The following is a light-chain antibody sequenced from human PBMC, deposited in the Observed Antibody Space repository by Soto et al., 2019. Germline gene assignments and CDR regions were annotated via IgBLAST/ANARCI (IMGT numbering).Light chain of an antibody. CDR3: QQFKSFSWT. V-gene: IGKV1-5*03. CDR2: KAS. CDR1: QSISSW. Sequence: DIEMTQSPSTLSASVGDRVTITCRASQSISSWLAWFQQKPGKAPKLLIYKASSLESGVPSRFSGSGSGTEFTLTISSLQPDDFAVHYCQQFKSFSWTFGQGTKVEIK. J-gene: IGKJ1*01.